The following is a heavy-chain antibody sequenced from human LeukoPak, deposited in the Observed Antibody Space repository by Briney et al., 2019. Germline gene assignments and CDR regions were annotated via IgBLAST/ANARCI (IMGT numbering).Heavy chain of an antibody. D-gene: IGHD3-10*01. CDR1: GGTFSSYA. J-gene: IGHJ6*04. Sequence: ASVKVSCKASGGTFSSYAISWVRQAPGQGLEWMGGIIPIFGTANYAQKFQGRVTITADKSTRTAYMELSSLRSDDTAVYYCASARGVRGPDYYYYGMDVWGKGTTVTVSS. CDR3: ASARGVRGPDYYYYGMDV. V-gene: IGHV1-69*06. CDR2: IIPIFGTA.